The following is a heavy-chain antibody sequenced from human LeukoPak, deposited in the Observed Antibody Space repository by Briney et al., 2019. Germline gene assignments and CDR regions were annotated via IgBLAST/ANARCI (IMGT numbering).Heavy chain of an antibody. Sequence: GASVKVSCKASGGTFSSYAISWVRQAPGQGLEWMGGIIPIFGTANYAQKFQGRVTITADESTSTAYMELSSLRSEDTAVYYCASGYDSSGYYYVGFDYWGQGTLVTVSS. D-gene: IGHD3-22*01. CDR3: ASGYDSSGYYYVGFDY. CDR2: IIPIFGTA. J-gene: IGHJ4*02. CDR1: GGTFSSYA. V-gene: IGHV1-69*01.